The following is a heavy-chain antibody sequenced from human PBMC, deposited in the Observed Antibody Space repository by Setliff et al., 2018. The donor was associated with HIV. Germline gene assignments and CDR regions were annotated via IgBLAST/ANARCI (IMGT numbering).Heavy chain of an antibody. CDR2: INPNSDNT. V-gene: IGHV1-8*01. J-gene: IGHJ6*03. Sequence: ASVKVSCKAAGYAFNSYTLNWVRQATGRGLEWMGWINPNSDNTAYAQKFQGRLTMTRNTSTGTVYMELSSLRSEDTAVYYCARIGRTTYYYYYMDVWGKGTTVTGS. CDR1: GYAFNSYT. D-gene: IGHD1-26*01. CDR3: ARIGRTTYYYYYMDV.